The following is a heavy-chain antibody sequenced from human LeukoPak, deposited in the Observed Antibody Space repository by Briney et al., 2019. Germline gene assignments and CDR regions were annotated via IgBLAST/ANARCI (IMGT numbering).Heavy chain of an antibody. V-gene: IGHV4-59*07. J-gene: IGHJ5*02. D-gene: IGHD3-22*01. Sequence: PPDPLSLTCTVSGRSISSCYGSWIRQPPGKGLEWIGYIYYSGSTNYNPSLKSRVTISVDTSKNQFSLKLSSVTAADTAVYYCARTSHYYDSSGYYPWGQGTLVTVSS. CDR1: GRSISSCY. CDR2: IYYSGST. CDR3: ARTSHYYDSSGYYP.